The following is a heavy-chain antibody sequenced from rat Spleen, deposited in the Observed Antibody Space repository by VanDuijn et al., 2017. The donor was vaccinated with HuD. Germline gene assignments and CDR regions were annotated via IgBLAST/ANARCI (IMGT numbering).Heavy chain of an antibody. D-gene: IGHD1-11*01. J-gene: IGHJ1*01. CDR2: ISPSGGSS. Sequence: EVQLVESGGGLVQPGRSLKLSCAASGFTFSNYGMAWVRQAPTNGLEWVASISPSGGSSYYRDSVKGRFTISRDNAKSTLYLQMDSLKSEDTATYYCATDPTTEGMVDYWYFDFWGPGTMVTVSS. CDR1: GFTFSNYG. V-gene: IGHV5-19*01. CDR3: ATDPTTEGMVDYWYFDF.